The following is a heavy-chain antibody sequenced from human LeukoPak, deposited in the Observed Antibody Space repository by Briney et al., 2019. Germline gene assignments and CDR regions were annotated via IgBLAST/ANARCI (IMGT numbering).Heavy chain of an antibody. Sequence: GGSLRLSCAASGYTFNTYWMSWVRQAPGKGLEWVANIRQDGSEKNYVDSVKGRFTISRDNAKNSLYLQMNSLRAEDTAVYYCARESLTDIVVVGAFDIWGQGTMVTVSS. V-gene: IGHV3-7*01. CDR1: GYTFNTYW. D-gene: IGHD2-15*01. CDR2: IRQDGSEK. J-gene: IGHJ3*02. CDR3: ARESLTDIVVVGAFDI.